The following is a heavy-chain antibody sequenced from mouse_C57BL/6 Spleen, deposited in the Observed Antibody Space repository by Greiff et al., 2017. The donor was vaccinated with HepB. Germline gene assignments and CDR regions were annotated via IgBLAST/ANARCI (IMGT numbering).Heavy chain of an antibody. V-gene: IGHV1-82*01. CDR2: IYPGDGDT. Sequence: QVTLKVSGPELVKPGASVKISCKASGYAFSSSWMNWVKQRPGKGLEWIGRIYPGDGDTNYNGKFKGKATLTADKSSSTAYMQLSSLTSEDSAVYFCARGEGYGNYLYYFDYWGQGTTLTVSS. D-gene: IGHD2-1*01. CDR1: GYAFSSSW. J-gene: IGHJ2*01. CDR3: ARGEGYGNYLYYFDY.